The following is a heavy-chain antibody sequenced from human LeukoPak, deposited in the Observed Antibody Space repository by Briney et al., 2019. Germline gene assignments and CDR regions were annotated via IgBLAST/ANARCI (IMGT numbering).Heavy chain of an antibody. CDR1: GGSISNYF. Sequence: SETLSLTCTVSGGSISNYFWGWIRQPPGKGLEWIGYIYYTGSTNYNPSLKSRVTISVDTAKNQFSLNVRPVTAADTAVYYCARELYSGYDSWGQGTLVTVST. CDR3: ARELYSGYDS. CDR2: IYYTGST. D-gene: IGHD5-12*01. J-gene: IGHJ5*01. V-gene: IGHV4-59*01.